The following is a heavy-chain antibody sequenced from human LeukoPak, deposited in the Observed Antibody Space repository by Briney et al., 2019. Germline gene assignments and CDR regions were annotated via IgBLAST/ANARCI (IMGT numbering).Heavy chain of an antibody. CDR1: GFTFSSYG. J-gene: IGHJ4*02. Sequence: PGGSLRLSCAASGFTFSSYGMHWVRQAPGKGLEWVAVISYDGSNKYYADSEKGRFTISRDNCKNTLYLQMNSLRAEDTAVYYCAKEMTTVVTPLDYWGQGTLVTVSS. CDR3: AKEMTTVVTPLDY. V-gene: IGHV3-30*18. D-gene: IGHD4-23*01. CDR2: ISYDGSNK.